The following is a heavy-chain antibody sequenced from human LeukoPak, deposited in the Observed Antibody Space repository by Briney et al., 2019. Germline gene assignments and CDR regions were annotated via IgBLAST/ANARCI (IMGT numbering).Heavy chain of an antibody. D-gene: IGHD6-13*01. CDR2: ISSSGSTI. Sequence: PGGSLRLSCAASGFTFSDYYMSWIRQAPGKGLEWVSYISSSGSTIYYADSVKGRFTISRDNAKNSLYLQMNSLRAEDTAVYYCAKEGTAAAGTGALYYYYMDVWGKGTTVTVSS. V-gene: IGHV3-11*01. J-gene: IGHJ6*03. CDR1: GFTFSDYY. CDR3: AKEGTAAAGTGALYYYYMDV.